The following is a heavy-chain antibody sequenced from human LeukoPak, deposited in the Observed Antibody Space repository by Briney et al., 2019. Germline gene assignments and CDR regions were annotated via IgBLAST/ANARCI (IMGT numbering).Heavy chain of an antibody. CDR2: VSTGSNYI. J-gene: IGHJ6*02. V-gene: IGHV3-21*01. Sequence: GGSLRLSCTASGFTFSSYSLNWVRQAPGKGLEWVSSVSTGSNYIYYADSVKGRFTISRDDSKNTVYLQMNSLRAEDTSVYYCARDGEYCSAGCTSHSYSYGLDVWGQGTTVTVSS. D-gene: IGHD2-15*01. CDR3: ARDGEYCSAGCTSHSYSYGLDV. CDR1: GFTFSSYS.